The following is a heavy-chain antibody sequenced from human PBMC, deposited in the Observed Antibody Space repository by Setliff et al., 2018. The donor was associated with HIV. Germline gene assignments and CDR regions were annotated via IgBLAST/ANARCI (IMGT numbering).Heavy chain of an antibody. D-gene: IGHD3-16*01. CDR1: GYYPSIDY. V-gene: IGHV1-18*04. CDR2: ISASNGNT. J-gene: IGHJ6*03. CDR3: AKITPQPHYYYYVDV. Sequence: GASVKVSCKTFGYYPSIDYMHWVRQAPGQGLEWMGWISASNGNTHYAQKVQGRVTLTTDTSTNTAYMELRSLRSDDAAVYYCAKITPQPHYYYYVDVWGKGTTVTVSS.